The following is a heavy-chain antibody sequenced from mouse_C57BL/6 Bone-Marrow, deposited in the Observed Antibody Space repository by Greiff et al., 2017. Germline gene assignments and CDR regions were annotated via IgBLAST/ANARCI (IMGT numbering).Heavy chain of an antibody. CDR2: INPGSGGT. CDR1: GYAFTNYL. J-gene: IGHJ1*03. D-gene: IGHD1-1*01. V-gene: IGHV1-54*01. CDR3: ARVIYYYGSSYVYWYFDV. Sequence: VQLQQSGAELVRPGTSVKVSCKASGYAFTNYLIEWVKQRPGQGLEWIGVINPGSGGTNYNEKFKGKETLTADKSSSTAYMQLSSLTSEDSAVYFCARVIYYYGSSYVYWYFDVWGTGTTVTVSS.